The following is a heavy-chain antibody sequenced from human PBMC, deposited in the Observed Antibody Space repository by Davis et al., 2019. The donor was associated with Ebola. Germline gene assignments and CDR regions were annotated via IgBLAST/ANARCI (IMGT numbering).Heavy chain of an antibody. Sequence: PGGSLRLSCAASGFTFSSYEMNWVRQAPGKGLEWGSYISSSGSTIYYADSVKGRFTISRDNAKNSLYLQMNSLRAEDTAVYYCARDRAHSYARGWYYYGMDVWGQGTTVTVSS. CDR1: GFTFSSYE. V-gene: IGHV3-48*03. CDR3: ARDRAHSYARGWYYYGMDV. CDR2: ISSSGSTI. D-gene: IGHD5-18*01. J-gene: IGHJ6*02.